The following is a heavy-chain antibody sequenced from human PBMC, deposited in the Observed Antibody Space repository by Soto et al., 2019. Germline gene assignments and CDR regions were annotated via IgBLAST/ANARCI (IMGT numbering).Heavy chain of an antibody. V-gene: IGHV4-34*01. CDR3: ARGPGRYNWNYEYYGMDV. D-gene: IGHD1-20*01. Sequence: SETLSLTCAVYGGSFSGYYWSWIRQPPRKGLEWIGEINHSGSTNYNPSLKSRVTISVDTSKNQFSLKLSSVTAADTAVYYCARGPGRYNWNYEYYGMDVWGQGTTVTVSS. J-gene: IGHJ6*02. CDR2: INHSGST. CDR1: GGSFSGYY.